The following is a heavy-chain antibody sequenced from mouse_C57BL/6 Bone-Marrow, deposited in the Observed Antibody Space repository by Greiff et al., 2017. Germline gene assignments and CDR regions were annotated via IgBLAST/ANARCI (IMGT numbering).Heavy chain of an antibody. CDR2: IYPRSGNT. V-gene: IGHV1-81*01. Sequence: VKLVESGAELARPGASVKLSCKASGYTFTSYGISWVKQRTGQGLEWIGEIYPRSGNTYYNEKFKGKATLTADKSSSTAYMELRSLTSEDSAVYFCARSYYGSSHLDYWGQGTTLTVSS. J-gene: IGHJ2*01. CDR3: ARSYYGSSHLDY. CDR1: GYTFTSYG. D-gene: IGHD1-1*01.